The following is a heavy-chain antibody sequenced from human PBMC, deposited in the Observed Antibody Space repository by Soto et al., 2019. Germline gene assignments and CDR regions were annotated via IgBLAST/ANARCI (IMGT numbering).Heavy chain of an antibody. J-gene: IGHJ5*02. CDR1: GFTFSSYA. CDR3: AKDIYYGSGSYYTFPLYNWFDP. D-gene: IGHD3-10*01. CDR2: ISGSGGST. Sequence: EVQLLESGGGLVQPGGSLRLSCAASGFTFSSYAMSWVRQAPGKGLEWVSAISGSGGSTYYADSVKGRFTISRDNSKNTLYLQMNSLGAEDTAVYYCAKDIYYGSGSYYTFPLYNWFDPWGQGTLVTVSS. V-gene: IGHV3-23*01.